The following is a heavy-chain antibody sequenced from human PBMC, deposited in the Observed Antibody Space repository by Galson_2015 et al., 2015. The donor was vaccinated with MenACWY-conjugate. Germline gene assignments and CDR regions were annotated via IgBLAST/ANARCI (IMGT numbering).Heavy chain of an antibody. CDR3: ARKDGATYGYNDY. D-gene: IGHD5-18*01. V-gene: IGHV3-64*02. CDR2: IRTYGGSA. Sequence: SLRLSCAGSGFIFTDYDMHWVRQAPGKGLECVSAIRTYGGSAYYADSVKGRFTISRDNSKNMLFLQMGSLRVEDTAVYYCARKDGATYGYNDYGGQGTLVSVSS. CDR1: GFIFTDYD. J-gene: IGHJ4*02.